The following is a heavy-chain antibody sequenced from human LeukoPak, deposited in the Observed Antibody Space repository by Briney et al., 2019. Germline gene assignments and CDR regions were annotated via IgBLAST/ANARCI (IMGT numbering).Heavy chain of an antibody. J-gene: IGHJ4*02. V-gene: IGHV4-31*03. Sequence: PSETLSLTCTVSGGSISSGGYYWSWIRQHPGKGLEWIGYIYYSGSTYYNPSLKSRVTISVDTSKNQFSLKLSSVTAADTAVYYCARPRPGWPSDYWGQGTLVTVSS. CDR2: IYYSGST. D-gene: IGHD2-15*01. CDR3: ARPRPGWPSDY. CDR1: GGSISSGGYY.